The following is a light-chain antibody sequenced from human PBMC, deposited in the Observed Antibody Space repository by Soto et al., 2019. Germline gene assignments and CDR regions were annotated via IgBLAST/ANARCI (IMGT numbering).Light chain of an antibody. Sequence: DIQMTQSPSSLSASLGDRVTITCRASQGIGVYLAWFPQKPGKVPKLLFYAASALQSVVPSRFSGSGSGTDFTFTISSLQPEDIAIYYCQKYNSAPLTFCGGTRVEFK. V-gene: IGKV1-27*01. CDR2: AAS. CDR1: QGIGVY. J-gene: IGKJ4*01. CDR3: QKYNSAPLT.